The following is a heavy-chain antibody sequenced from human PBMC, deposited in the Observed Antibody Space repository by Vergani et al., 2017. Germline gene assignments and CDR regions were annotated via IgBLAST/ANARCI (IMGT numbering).Heavy chain of an antibody. D-gene: IGHD3-3*01. CDR3: AREGSDFWSNFDY. V-gene: IGHV4-39*07. CDR2: IYYSGST. Sequence: QLQLQESGPGLVKPSETLSLTCTVSGGSISSSSYYWGWIRQPPGKGLEWIGSIYYSGSTYYNPSLKSRVTISVDTSKNQFSLKLSSVTAADTAVYYCAREGSDFWSNFDYWGQGTLVTVSS. J-gene: IGHJ4*02. CDR1: GGSISSSSYY.